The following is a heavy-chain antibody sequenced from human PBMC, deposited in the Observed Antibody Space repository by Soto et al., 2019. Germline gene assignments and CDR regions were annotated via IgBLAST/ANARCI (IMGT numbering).Heavy chain of an antibody. CDR3: AKLLDLWLGELAGDDASDI. Sequence: EVQLVESAGSLVHPGRSLSVACAASGFTFDDYAMHWVRQAPGKGLEWVSGISWYSGSIGYADSVKGRFTISRDNAKNSLYLQMNSLRAEDTALYYCAKLLDLWLGELAGDDASDIWGQGTMVTVSS. D-gene: IGHD3-10*01. V-gene: IGHV3-9*01. CDR1: GFTFDDYA. CDR2: ISWYSGSI. J-gene: IGHJ3*02.